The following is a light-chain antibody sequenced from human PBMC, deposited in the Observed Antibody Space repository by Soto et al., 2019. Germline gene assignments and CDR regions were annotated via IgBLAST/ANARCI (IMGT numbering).Light chain of an antibody. J-gene: IGKJ2*01. Sequence: EIVLTQSPGTLSLSPGERATLSCRASQRVSSSYLAWYQQKPGQAPRLLIYGASSRATGIPDRFSGSGSGKDFTLTISRLEPEDFAVYYCQQYGSSPEYTFGQGTKLEIK. V-gene: IGKV3-20*01. CDR3: QQYGSSPEYT. CDR1: QRVSSSY. CDR2: GAS.